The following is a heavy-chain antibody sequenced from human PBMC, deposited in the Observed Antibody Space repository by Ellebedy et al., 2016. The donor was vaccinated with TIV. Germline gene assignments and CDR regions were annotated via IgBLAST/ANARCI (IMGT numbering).Heavy chain of an antibody. D-gene: IGHD3-22*01. CDR1: GYTFTGYY. CDR2: INPNSGGT. V-gene: IGHV1-2*02. Sequence: AASVKVSCKASGYTFTGYYMHWVRQAPGQGLEWMGWINPNSGGTNYAQKFQGRVTMTRDTSVSTAYMELSRLRSDDTAVYYCARGYYDSSGYPLDAFDIWGQGTMVTVSS. CDR3: ARGYYDSSGYPLDAFDI. J-gene: IGHJ3*02.